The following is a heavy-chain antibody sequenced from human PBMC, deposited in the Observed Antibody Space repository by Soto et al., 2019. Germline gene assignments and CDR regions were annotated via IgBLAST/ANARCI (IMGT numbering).Heavy chain of an antibody. D-gene: IGHD2-2*02. CDR1: GFTFSSYA. J-gene: IGHJ4*02. V-gene: IGHV3-30-3*01. Sequence: QVPLVESGGGVVQPGRSLRLSCAASGFTFSSYAMHWVRQAPGKGLEWVAVISYDGSNKYYADSVKGRFTISRDNSKNTPYLQMNSLRAEDTAVYYCAREGLVPAATPWFDYWGQGTLVTVSS. CDR2: ISYDGSNK. CDR3: AREGLVPAATPWFDY.